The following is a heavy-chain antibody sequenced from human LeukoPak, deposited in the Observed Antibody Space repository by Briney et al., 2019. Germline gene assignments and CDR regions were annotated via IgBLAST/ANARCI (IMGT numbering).Heavy chain of an antibody. CDR2: ISSNGGST. CDR3: ARDPSWNSPHFDY. J-gene: IGHJ4*02. CDR1: GFTFRSYA. Sequence: GGSLRLSCAASGFTFRSYAMHWVRQAPGKGLEYVSAISSNGGSTYYANSVKGRFTISRDNSKNTLYLQMGSLRAEDMAVYYCARDPSWNSPHFDYWGQGTLVTVSS. D-gene: IGHD1-7*01. V-gene: IGHV3-64*01.